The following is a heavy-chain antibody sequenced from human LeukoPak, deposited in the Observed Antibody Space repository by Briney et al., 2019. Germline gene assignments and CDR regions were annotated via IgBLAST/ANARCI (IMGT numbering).Heavy chain of an antibody. V-gene: IGHV1-69*06. J-gene: IGHJ4*02. CDR2: IIPIFGTA. D-gene: IGHD1-26*01. CDR3: ARVSMGATVAGPFDY. CDR1: GYTFTSYD. Sequence: ASVKVSCKASGYTFTSYDINWVRQATGQGLEWMGGIIPIFGTANYAQKFQGRVTITADKSTSTAYMELSSLRSEDTAVYYCARVSMGATVAGPFDYWGQGTLVTVSS.